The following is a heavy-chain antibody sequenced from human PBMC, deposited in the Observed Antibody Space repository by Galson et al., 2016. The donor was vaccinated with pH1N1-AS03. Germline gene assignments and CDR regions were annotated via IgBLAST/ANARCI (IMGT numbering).Heavy chain of an antibody. CDR3: VRGDGGNNFDF. J-gene: IGHJ4*02. Sequence: SVKVSCKASGGTFNKYAITWVRQAPGQGLEWMGGIIPIFGNSDYAQKCQGRVTISTDKSTTTAYMEFSSLRSEDTAVYNCVRGDGGNNFDFWGQGTLVTVSS. CDR2: IIPIFGNS. D-gene: IGHD4-23*01. V-gene: IGHV1-69*05. CDR1: GGTFNKYA.